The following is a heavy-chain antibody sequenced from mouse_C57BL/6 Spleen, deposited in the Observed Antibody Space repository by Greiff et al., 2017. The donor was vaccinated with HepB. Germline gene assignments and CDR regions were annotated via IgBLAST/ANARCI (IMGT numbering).Heavy chain of an antibody. V-gene: IGHV1-82*01. CDR2: IYPGDGDT. CDR1: GYAFSSSW. Sequence: QVQLQQSGPELVKPGASVKISCKASGYAFSSSWMNWVKQRPGKGLEWIGRIYPGDGDTNYNGKFKGKATLTADKSSSTAYMQLSSLTSEDSAVYVCARIYGSSHWYFDVWGTGTTVTVSS. J-gene: IGHJ1*03. D-gene: IGHD1-1*01. CDR3: ARIYGSSHWYFDV.